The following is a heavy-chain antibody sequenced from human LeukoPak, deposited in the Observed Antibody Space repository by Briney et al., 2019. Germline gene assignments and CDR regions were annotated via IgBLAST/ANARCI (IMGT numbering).Heavy chain of an antibody. J-gene: IGHJ5*02. CDR3: ASLGVYDFWSGFGWFDP. D-gene: IGHD3/OR15-3a*01. Sequence: SQTLSLTCTVSGGSISSGDYYWSWIRQPPGKGLEWIGYIYYSGSTYYNPSLKSRVTISVDTSKNQFSLKLSSVTAADTVVYYWASLGVYDFWSGFGWFDPWGQGTVVSVSS. V-gene: IGHV4-30-4*01. CDR1: GGSISSGDYY. CDR2: IYYSGST.